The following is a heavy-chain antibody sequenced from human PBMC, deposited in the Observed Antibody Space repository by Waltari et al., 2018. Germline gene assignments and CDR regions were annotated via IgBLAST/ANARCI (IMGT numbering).Heavy chain of an antibody. D-gene: IGHD2-2*01. CDR1: ADSFSRYH. J-gene: IGHJ6*02. V-gene: IGHV4-4*08. CDR2: IYTGGTP. Sequence: QVHLQESGPGLVKPSETLSLTCTVSADSFSRYHWSWIRQSPGKGLDWIGSIYTGGTPRSNPSLTGRGTMAIAASTPQLSLKLTSVTAADTAMYYWTRECYVMGCLYYSNYHGFVAWGQGTTVTVSS. CDR3: TRECYVMGCLYYSNYHGFVA.